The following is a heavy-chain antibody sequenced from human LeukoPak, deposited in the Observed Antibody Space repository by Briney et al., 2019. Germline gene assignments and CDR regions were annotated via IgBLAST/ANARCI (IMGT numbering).Heavy chain of an antibody. V-gene: IGHV3-48*03. D-gene: IGHD1-1*01. Sequence: PEGSLRLSCAASGFTFSSYDMNWFRQAPGEGLVWGSYIHASGGTIYYADAVQGRFTISRYSAKHSVYLRMNSLRAEDTALYYCARKLTGTTYFDCWGQGSLVTVCS. J-gene: IGHJ4*02. CDR1: GFTFSSYD. CDR3: ARKLTGTTYFDC. CDR2: IHASGGTI.